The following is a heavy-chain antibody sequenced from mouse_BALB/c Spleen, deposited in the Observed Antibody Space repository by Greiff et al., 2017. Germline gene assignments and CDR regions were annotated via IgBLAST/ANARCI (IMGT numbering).Heavy chain of an antibody. Sequence: VQLQQPGAELVRPGASVKLSCKASGYTFTSYWINWVKQRPGQGLEWIGNIYPSDSYTNYNQKFKDKATLTVDKSSSTAYMQLSSPTSEDSAVYYCTRYDYYGNLYFDYWGQGTTLTVSS. J-gene: IGHJ2*01. CDR3: TRYDYYGNLYFDY. CDR2: IYPSDSYT. V-gene: IGHV1-69*02. D-gene: IGHD2-1*01. CDR1: GYTFTSYW.